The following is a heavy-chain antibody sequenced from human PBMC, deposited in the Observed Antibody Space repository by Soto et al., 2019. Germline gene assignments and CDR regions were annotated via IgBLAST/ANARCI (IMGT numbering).Heavy chain of an antibody. Sequence: LKISCQGSGYAFSSYWIAWVRQMPGKGLEWMGIIYPGDSDTRYSPSFQGQVTISVDKSITTAYLQWSSLKASDTAMYYCARGYCTATICDPWFDPWGQGTLVTVSS. CDR2: IYPGDSDT. D-gene: IGHD2-8*02. V-gene: IGHV5-51*01. J-gene: IGHJ5*02. CDR3: ARGYCTATICDPWFDP. CDR1: GYAFSSYW.